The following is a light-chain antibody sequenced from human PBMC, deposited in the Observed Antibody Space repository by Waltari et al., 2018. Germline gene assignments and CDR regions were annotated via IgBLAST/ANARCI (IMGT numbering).Light chain of an antibody. CDR3: QQYANTPRT. V-gene: IGKV2-24*01. CDR2: KIS. J-gene: IGKJ1*01. CDR1: QSLVHSDGNTY. Sequence: DIVMTQTPLSSPVTLGQPASISCRSSQSLVHSDGNTYLSWLHQRPGQPPRLLIYKISNRFSGVPDRFSGSGSGTDFTLTISSLQAEDVAVYYCQQYANTPRTFGQGTTVEIK.